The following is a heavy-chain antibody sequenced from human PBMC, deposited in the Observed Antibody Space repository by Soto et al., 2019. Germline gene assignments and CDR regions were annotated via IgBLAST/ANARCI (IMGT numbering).Heavy chain of an antibody. CDR3: AKGGATLTSAEYFQY. D-gene: IGHD1-26*01. CDR1: GFTFSKYV. Sequence: VQLVESGGGVFQPGRSLRLACAASGFTFSKYVMHWVRQAPGKGLEWVALISNDGNNEYYADSVKGRFTISRDNSRNTLYLNMDSLRPEDAAVYYCAKGGATLTSAEYFQYWGQGTLVTVSS. J-gene: IGHJ1*01. V-gene: IGHV3-30*18. CDR2: ISNDGNNE.